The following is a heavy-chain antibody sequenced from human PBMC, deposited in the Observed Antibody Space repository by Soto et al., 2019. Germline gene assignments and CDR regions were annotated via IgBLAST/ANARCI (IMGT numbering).Heavy chain of an antibody. CDR2: IIPICGKA. J-gene: IGHJ6*02. Sequence: QVQLVQSGAEVKKPGSSVKVSCKASGGTFSSYAISWVRQAPGQGLEWMGGIIPICGKANYAQKFQGRVTITADKSTSTAYMELRSLRSEDTAVYYCARDTIGDSSGPYHYYYGMDVWGQGTTVTVSS. CDR1: GGTFSSYA. CDR3: ARDTIGDSSGPYHYYYGMDV. D-gene: IGHD6-6*01. V-gene: IGHV1-69*06.